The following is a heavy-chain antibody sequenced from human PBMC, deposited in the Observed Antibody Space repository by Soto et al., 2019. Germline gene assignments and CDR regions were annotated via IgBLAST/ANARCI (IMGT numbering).Heavy chain of an antibody. CDR2: ISGSGGST. CDR3: AKVTESSGWYNSDYYYYYGMDV. V-gene: IGHV3-23*01. D-gene: IGHD6-19*01. J-gene: IGHJ6*02. CDR1: GFTFSSYA. Sequence: GGSLRLSCAASGFTFSSYAMSWVRQAPGKGLEWVSAISGSGGSTYYADSVKGRFTISRDNSKNTLYLQMNSLRAEDTAVYYCAKVTESSGWYNSDYYYYYGMDVWGQGTTVTVSS.